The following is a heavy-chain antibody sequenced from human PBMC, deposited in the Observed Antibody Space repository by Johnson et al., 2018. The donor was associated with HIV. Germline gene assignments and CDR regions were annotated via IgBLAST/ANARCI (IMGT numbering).Heavy chain of an antibody. CDR3: ARSPRYCVGGNCLLHAFDI. D-gene: IGHD2-15*01. CDR2: INWNGGST. Sequence: QLVESGGGLVKPGGSLRLSCAASGFTFSSFAMSWVRQAPGKGLEWVSDINWNGGSTGYADSVKGRFIISRDNAKNSLYLQMNSLRAEDTALYYCARSPRYCVGGNCLLHAFDIWGQGTMVTVSS. CDR1: GFTFSSFA. V-gene: IGHV3-20*04. J-gene: IGHJ3*02.